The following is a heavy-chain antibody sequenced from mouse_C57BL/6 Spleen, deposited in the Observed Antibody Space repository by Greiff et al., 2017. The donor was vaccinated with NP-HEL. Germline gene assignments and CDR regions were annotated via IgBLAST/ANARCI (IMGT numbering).Heavy chain of an antibody. D-gene: IGHD2-3*01. CDR1: GYTFTSYW. CDR2: IYPGSGST. Sequence: VKLQESGAELVKPGASVKMSCKASGYTFTSYWITWVKQRPGQGLEWIGDIYPGSGSTNYNEKFKSKATLTVDTSSSTAYMQLSSLTSEDSAVYYCARSGIRWLPLSMDYWGQGTSVTVSS. CDR3: ARSGIRWLPLSMDY. J-gene: IGHJ4*01. V-gene: IGHV1-55*01.